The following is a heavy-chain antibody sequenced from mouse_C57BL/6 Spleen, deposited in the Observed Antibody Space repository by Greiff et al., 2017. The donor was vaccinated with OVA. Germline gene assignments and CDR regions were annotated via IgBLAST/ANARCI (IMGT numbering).Heavy chain of an antibody. CDR2: INPNNGGT. CDR3: AREGWLPFDY. CDR1: GYTFTDYN. D-gene: IGHD2-3*01. V-gene: IGHV1-22*01. Sequence: EVKLVESGPELVKPGASVKMSCKASGYTFTDYNMHWVKQSHGKSLEWIGYINPNNGGTSYNQKFKGKATLTVNKSSSTAYMELRSLTSEDSAVYYCAREGWLPFDYWGQGTTLTVSS. J-gene: IGHJ2*01.